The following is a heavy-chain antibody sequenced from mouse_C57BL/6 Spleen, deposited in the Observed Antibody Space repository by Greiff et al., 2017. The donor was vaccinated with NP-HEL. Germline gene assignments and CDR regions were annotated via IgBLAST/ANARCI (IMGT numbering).Heavy chain of an antibody. CDR1: GYTFTSYW. J-gene: IGHJ4*01. CDR3: ARVLEGFYAMDY. D-gene: IGHD2-14*01. CDR2: IHPNSGST. Sequence: VQLQQPGAELVKPGASVKLSCKASGYTFTSYWMHWVKQRPGQGLEWIGMIHPNSGSTNYNEKFKSKATLTVDKSSSTAYMQLSSLTSEDSAVYYCARVLEGFYAMDYWGQGTSVTVSS. V-gene: IGHV1-64*01.